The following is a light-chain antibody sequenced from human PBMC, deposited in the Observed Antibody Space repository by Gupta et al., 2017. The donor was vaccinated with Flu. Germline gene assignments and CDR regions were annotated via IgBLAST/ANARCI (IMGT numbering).Light chain of an antibody. J-gene: IGKJ1*01. CDR2: KCP. CDR3: RLWEHYPRA. V-gene: IGKV2-30*01. CDR1: KSLVYSGGHTH. Sequence: DCAMTQSTLSVRVPLGQPASISCRSSKSLVYSGGHTHLLWFHQRRGRSPRRLLYKCPYRHSGVLDKFSSSRSGSDFTLTISRMEAADVGVYYCRLWEHYPRAFGQGTKVEIK.